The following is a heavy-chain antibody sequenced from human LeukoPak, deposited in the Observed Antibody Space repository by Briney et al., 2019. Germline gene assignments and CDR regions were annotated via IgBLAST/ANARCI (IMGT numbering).Heavy chain of an antibody. CDR2: INHSGST. D-gene: IGHD6-19*01. J-gene: IGHJ4*02. V-gene: IGHV4-34*01. Sequence: SSETLSLTCAVYGGSFSGYYWSWIRQPPGKGLEWIGEINHSGSTNYNPSLKSRVTISVDTSKNQFSLKLSSVTAADTAVYYCARGRGRSQGYFDYWGQGTLVTVSS. CDR3: ARGRGRSQGYFDY. CDR1: GGSFSGYY.